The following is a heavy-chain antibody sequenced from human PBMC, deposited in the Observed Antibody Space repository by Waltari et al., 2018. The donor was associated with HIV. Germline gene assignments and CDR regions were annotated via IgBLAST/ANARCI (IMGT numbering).Heavy chain of an antibody. CDR1: GFSFSSYG. D-gene: IGHD3-22*01. Sequence: QVQLVESGGGVVQPGRSLRLCCAACGFSFSSYGVPRVRQAPGKVLEWVAVITYYGSNKYYAYSVEGRFTISRDNSKNTLYLQMNSLRAEDTAVYYCARDFSIADYYYGMDVWGQGTTVTVSS. CDR3: ARDFSIADYYYGMDV. V-gene: IGHV3-30*01. J-gene: IGHJ6*02. CDR2: ITYYGSNK.